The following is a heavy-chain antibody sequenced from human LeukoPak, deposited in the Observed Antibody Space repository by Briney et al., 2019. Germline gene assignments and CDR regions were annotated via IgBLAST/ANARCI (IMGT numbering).Heavy chain of an antibody. V-gene: IGHV1-2*02. CDR1: GYTFTVYH. J-gene: IGHJ4*02. CDR2: INPNSGDT. D-gene: IGHD4-17*01. CDR3: ARAGPSTVTLDF. Sequence: ASVKVSCKTSGYTFTVYHIHWVRPAPGQGLEWMGFINPNSGDTNFAQRFQGRVTMTRDTSTSTVYVELSSLTSDDTAVYYCARAGPSTVTLDFWGPGTLVTVSS.